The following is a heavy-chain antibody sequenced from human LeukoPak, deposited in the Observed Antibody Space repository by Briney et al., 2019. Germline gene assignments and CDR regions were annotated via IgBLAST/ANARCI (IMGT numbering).Heavy chain of an antibody. D-gene: IGHD6-13*01. CDR3: AKPPPDSSSWLFDY. Sequence: GGSLRLSCAASGFTFTSYAMSWVRQAPGKGLEWVSAISGSGGSTYYADSVKGRFTISRDNSKSTLFLQMNSLRAEDTAVYYCAKPPPDSSSWLFDYWGQGTLVTVSS. CDR2: ISGSGGST. V-gene: IGHV3-23*01. J-gene: IGHJ4*02. CDR1: GFTFTSYA.